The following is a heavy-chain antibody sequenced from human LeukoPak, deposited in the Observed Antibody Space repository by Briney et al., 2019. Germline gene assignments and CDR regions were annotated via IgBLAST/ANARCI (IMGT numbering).Heavy chain of an antibody. CDR2: ISYDGSNK. J-gene: IGHJ5*02. CDR3: AKGEGRYCSSTSCRWFDP. CDR1: GFTFSSYG. V-gene: IGHV3-30*18. Sequence: GRSLRLSCVASGFTFSSYGMHWVRQAPGKGLEWVAVISYDGSNKYYADSVKGRFTISRDNSKNTLYLQMNSLRAEDTAVYYCAKGEGRYCSSTSCRWFDPWGQGTLVTVSS. D-gene: IGHD2-2*01.